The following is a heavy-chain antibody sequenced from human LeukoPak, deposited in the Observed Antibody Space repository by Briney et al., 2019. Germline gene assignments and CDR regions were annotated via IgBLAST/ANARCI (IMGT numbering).Heavy chain of an antibody. D-gene: IGHD5-18*01. CDR1: GFTFSSYA. J-gene: IGHJ4*02. V-gene: IGHV3-30-3*01. CDR2: ISYDGSNK. CDR3: ARAINSIQLWFTLPWD. Sequence: GGSLRLSCAASGFTFSSYAMHWVRQAPGKGLEWVAVISYDGSNKYYADSVKGRFTISRDNSKNTLYLQMNSLRAEDTAVYCCARAINSIQLWFTLPWDWGQGTLVTVSS.